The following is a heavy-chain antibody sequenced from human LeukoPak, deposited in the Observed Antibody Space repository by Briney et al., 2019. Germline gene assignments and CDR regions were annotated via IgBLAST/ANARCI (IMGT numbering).Heavy chain of an antibody. J-gene: IGHJ4*02. CDR2: INHSGST. Sequence: SETLSLTCAVYGGSFSGYYWSWIRQPPGKGLEWIREINHSGSTNYNPSLKSRVTISVDTSKNQFSLKLSSVTAADTAVYYCARGKRDYYDSSGFSFDYWGQGTLVTVSS. D-gene: IGHD3-22*01. CDR3: ARGKRDYYDSSGFSFDY. CDR1: GGSFSGYY. V-gene: IGHV4-34*01.